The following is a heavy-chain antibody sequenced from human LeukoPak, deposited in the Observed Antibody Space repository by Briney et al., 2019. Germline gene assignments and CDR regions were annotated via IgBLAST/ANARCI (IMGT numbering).Heavy chain of an antibody. J-gene: IGHJ3*02. CDR1: GYTLTELS. CDR3: ATLTFQGREKAFDI. Sequence: ASVKVSCKVSGYTLTELSMHWVRQAPGKGLEWMGGFDPEDGETIYAQKFQGRVTMTEDTSTDTAYMELSSLRSEDTAVYYCATLTFQGREKAFDIWGQGTMVTVSS. V-gene: IGHV1-24*01. CDR2: FDPEDGET. D-gene: IGHD1-14*01.